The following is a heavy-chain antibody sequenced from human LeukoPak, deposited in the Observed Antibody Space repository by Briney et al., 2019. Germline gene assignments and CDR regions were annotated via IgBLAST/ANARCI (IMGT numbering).Heavy chain of an antibody. CDR2: IYTSGTT. V-gene: IGHV4-4*07. CDR1: DGSINSYY. CDR3: ASTTYDYDTSGHYFLDY. D-gene: IGHD3-22*01. Sequence: SETLSLTCTVSDGSINSYYWSWIRQPAGKGLEWIGRIYTSGTTNYNPSLKSRVTMSVDTSKNHFSLQLRSVTAADTAVYYCASTTYDYDTSGHYFLDYWGQGSLVTVSS. J-gene: IGHJ4*02.